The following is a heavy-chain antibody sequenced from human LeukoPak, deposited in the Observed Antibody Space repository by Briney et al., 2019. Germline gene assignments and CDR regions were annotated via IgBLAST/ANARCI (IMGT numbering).Heavy chain of an antibody. CDR2: INPNSDGT. CDR3: AREVVGGGWYFDY. D-gene: IGHD6-19*01. CDR1: GYIFTGYY. Sequence: ASVKVSCKASGYIFTGYYMHWVRQAPGQGLEWMGWINPNSDGTNYAQKFQGRVTMTRDTSISTAYMELSRLRSDDTAVYYCAREVVGGGWYFDYWGQGTLVTVSS. J-gene: IGHJ4*02. V-gene: IGHV1-2*02.